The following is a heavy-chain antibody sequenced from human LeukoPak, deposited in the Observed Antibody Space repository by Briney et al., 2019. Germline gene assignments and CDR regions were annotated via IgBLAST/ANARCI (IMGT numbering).Heavy chain of an antibody. V-gene: IGHV4-59*01. Sequence: PSETLSLTCTVSGGSISSYYWSWIRQPPGKGLEWIGYIYYSGSTNYNPSLKSRVTISVNTSKNQFSLKLSSVTAADTAVYYCARGYYDSSGSYYYYYYYMDVWGKGTTVTVSS. CDR1: GGSISSYY. D-gene: IGHD3-22*01. J-gene: IGHJ6*03. CDR3: ARGYYDSSGSYYYYYYYMDV. CDR2: IYYSGST.